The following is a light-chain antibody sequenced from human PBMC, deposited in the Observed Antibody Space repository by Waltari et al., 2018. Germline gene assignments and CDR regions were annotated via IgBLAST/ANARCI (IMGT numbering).Light chain of an antibody. CDR2: ATS. CDR3: QQSYRTPPLT. CDR1: QVIRGY. V-gene: IGKV1-39*01. Sequence: IQMTQSPSSPSASVGDRVTITCRASQVIRGYLTWYQQKPWKAPKVLIYATSSLQSGVPSRFSGSGSGTDFTLTITSLQPEDFATYYCQQSYRTPPLTFGGGTKVEIK. J-gene: IGKJ4*01.